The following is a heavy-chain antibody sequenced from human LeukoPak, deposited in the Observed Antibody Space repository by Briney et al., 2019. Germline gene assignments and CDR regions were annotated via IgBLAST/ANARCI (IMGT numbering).Heavy chain of an antibody. D-gene: IGHD3-22*01. Sequence: GGSLRLSCAASGFTFSSYSMNWVRQAPGKGLEWASSISSSSSYIYYADSVKGRFTISRDNAKNSLYLQMNSLRAEDTAVYYCAREENYYDSRSSLSYYYYMDVWGKGTTVTVSS. J-gene: IGHJ6*03. CDR1: GFTFSSYS. CDR2: ISSSSSYI. V-gene: IGHV3-21*01. CDR3: AREENYYDSRSSLSYYYYMDV.